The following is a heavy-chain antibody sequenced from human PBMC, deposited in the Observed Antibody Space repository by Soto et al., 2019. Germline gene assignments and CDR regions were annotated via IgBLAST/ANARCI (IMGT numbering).Heavy chain of an antibody. CDR2: ISSGSSTI. Sequence: GGSLRLSCAASGFTFSGYSMNWVRQAPGKGLEWVSYISSGSSTIYYADSVKGRFTISRDNAKKSLFLQMNSLRVEDTAVYYCARDFYSGSYYWVDYWGQGTPVTVSS. D-gene: IGHD1-26*01. J-gene: IGHJ4*02. CDR1: GFTFSGYS. CDR3: ARDFYSGSYYWVDY. V-gene: IGHV3-48*01.